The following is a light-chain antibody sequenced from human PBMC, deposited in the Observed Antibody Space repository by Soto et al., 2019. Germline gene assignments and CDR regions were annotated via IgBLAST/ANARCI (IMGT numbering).Light chain of an antibody. J-gene: IGKJ2*01. CDR1: QSVLYSSNNKNY. Sequence: DIVMTQSPDSLAVSLGERDTINCKSSQSVLYSSNNKNYLAWYQQKPGQPPKLLIYWASTRESGVPDRFSGSGSGKDFTLTISSLQAEDVAVYYCQQYYSTPRYTFGQGTKLEIK. V-gene: IGKV4-1*01. CDR2: WAS. CDR3: QQYYSTPRYT.